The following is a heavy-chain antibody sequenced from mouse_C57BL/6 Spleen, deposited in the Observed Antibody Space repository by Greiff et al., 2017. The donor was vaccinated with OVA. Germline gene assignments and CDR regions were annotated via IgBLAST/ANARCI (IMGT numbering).Heavy chain of an antibody. CDR3: ASGGGWYFDV. CDR2: IDPSDSET. V-gene: IGHV1-52*01. J-gene: IGHJ1*03. Sequence: VQLQQSGAELVRPGSSVKLSCKASGYTFTSYWMHWVKQRPIQGLEWIGNIDPSDSETHYNQKFKDKATLTVDKSSSTAYMQLSSLTSEDSAVYYCASGGGWYFDVWGTGTTVTVSS. CDR1: GYTFTSYW.